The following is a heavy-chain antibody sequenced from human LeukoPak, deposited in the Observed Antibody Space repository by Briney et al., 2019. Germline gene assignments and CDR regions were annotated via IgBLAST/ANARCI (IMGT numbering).Heavy chain of an antibody. CDR2: IYHSGST. Sequence: PSESLSLTCTVSGGSISSGGYYWSWLRQPPGKGLECFAYIYHSGSTYYNPSLKSRVTISVDRSKNQFSLKLSSVTAADTAVYYCAAYCSGGSCSFDYWGQGTLVTVSS. CDR1: GGSISSGGYY. D-gene: IGHD2-15*01. V-gene: IGHV4-30-2*01. CDR3: AAYCSGGSCSFDY. J-gene: IGHJ4*02.